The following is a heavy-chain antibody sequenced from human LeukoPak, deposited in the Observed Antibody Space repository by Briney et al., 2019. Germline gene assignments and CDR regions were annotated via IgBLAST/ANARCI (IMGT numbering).Heavy chain of an antibody. V-gene: IGHV3-30*02. J-gene: IGHJ4*02. D-gene: IGHD1-26*01. Sequence: GGSLRLSCAASGFTFSSYGMHWVRQAPGKGLEGVAFMRYDGGNKYYADSVKGRFTISRDNSKNTLYLQMNSLRPEDTAVYHCAKGQWELLYWGQGVLVTVSS. CDR2: MRYDGGNK. CDR1: GFTFSSYG. CDR3: AKGQWELLY.